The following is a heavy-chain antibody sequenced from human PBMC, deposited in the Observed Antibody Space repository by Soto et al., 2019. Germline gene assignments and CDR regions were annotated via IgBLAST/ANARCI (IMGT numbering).Heavy chain of an antibody. CDR1: GFTFSRYG. D-gene: IGHD3-22*01. CDR3: ASGNYDSSGCFDY. J-gene: IGHJ4*02. V-gene: IGHV3-33*01. Sequence: QVQLVESGGGVVQPGRSLRLSCAASGFTFSRYGMHWVRQAPGKGLEWVAVIWYDGSKKYYVDSMNGRFTISRYNSKKTLYLQMNSLRVEDTAVYYCASGNYDSSGCFDYWGQGTLVTVSS. CDR2: IWYDGSKK.